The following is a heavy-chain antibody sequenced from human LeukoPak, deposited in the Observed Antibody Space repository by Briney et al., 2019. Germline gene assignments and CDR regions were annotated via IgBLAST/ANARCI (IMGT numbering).Heavy chain of an antibody. CDR3: GTKDVVVVVAATRYYYYMDV. Sequence: GGSLRLSCAASGFTFSSYWMSWVRQAPGKGLEWVANIKQDGSEKYYVDSVKGRFTISRDNAKNSLYLQMNSLRVEDTAVYYCGTKDVVVVVAATRYYYYMDVWGKGTTVTVSS. D-gene: IGHD2-15*01. J-gene: IGHJ6*03. CDR1: GFTFSSYW. CDR2: IKQDGSEK. V-gene: IGHV3-7*01.